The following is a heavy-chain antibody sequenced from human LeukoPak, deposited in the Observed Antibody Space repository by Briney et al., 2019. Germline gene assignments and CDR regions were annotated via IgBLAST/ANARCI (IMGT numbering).Heavy chain of an antibody. CDR2: INSDGTST. CDR1: GFTFSSYW. D-gene: IGHD2-2*01. CDR3: ARVTPSYCSSTSCLPAYFQH. J-gene: IGHJ1*01. Sequence: GGSLRLSCAASGFTFSSYWMHWVRQAPGKGLVWVSRINSDGTSTTYADSVKGRFTISRDNAKNTLYLQMNSLRAEDTAVYYCARVTPSYCSSTSCLPAYFQHWGQGTLVTVSS. V-gene: IGHV3-74*01.